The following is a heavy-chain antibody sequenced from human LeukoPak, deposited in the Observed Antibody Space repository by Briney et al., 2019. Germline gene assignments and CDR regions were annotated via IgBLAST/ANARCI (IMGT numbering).Heavy chain of an antibody. V-gene: IGHV3-11*04. Sequence: AGGSLRLSCAASGFSLSDYYMSWIRQAPGKGLEWVSHISTTGSTIYDADSVKGRFTISRDNAKNSLYLQMNSLRAEDTAVYYCARDGQTMELDYWGQGTLVTVSS. CDR2: ISTTGSTI. CDR3: ARDGQTMELDY. D-gene: IGHD4/OR15-4a*01. J-gene: IGHJ4*02. CDR1: GFSLSDYY.